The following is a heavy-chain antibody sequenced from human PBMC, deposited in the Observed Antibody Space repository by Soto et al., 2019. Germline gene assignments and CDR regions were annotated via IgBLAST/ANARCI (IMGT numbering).Heavy chain of an antibody. CDR1: GGSSSGFY. CDR2: IDRSGST. CDR3: ARGYGSGSYWVY. Sequence: QVQLQQWGAGLLKPSETLSLACAVYGGSSSGFYWSWIRQPPGKGLEWIGEIDRSGSTNYNPSLKSRVSISVDTSKNQFSLKLSSVTAADTAVYFCARGYGSGSYWVYWGQGTLVTVSS. V-gene: IGHV4-34*01. J-gene: IGHJ4*02. D-gene: IGHD3-10*01.